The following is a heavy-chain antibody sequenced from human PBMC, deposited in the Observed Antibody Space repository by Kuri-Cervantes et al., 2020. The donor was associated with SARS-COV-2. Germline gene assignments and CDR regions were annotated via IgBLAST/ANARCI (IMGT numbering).Heavy chain of an antibody. Sequence: GESLKISCAASGFTFSSYSMNWVRQAPGKGLEWVSSISSSSSYIYYADSVKGRFTISRDNAKNSLYLQMNSLRAEDTAVYYCARGGGTYYDFWSGYYYWGQGTLVTVSS. J-gene: IGHJ4*02. CDR1: GFTFSSYS. D-gene: IGHD3-3*01. V-gene: IGHV3-21*01. CDR3: ARGGGTYYDFWSGYYY. CDR2: ISSSSSYI.